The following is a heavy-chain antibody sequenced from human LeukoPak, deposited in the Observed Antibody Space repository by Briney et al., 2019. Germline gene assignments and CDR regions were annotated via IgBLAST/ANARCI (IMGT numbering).Heavy chain of an antibody. D-gene: IGHD6-19*01. Sequence: GGSLRLSCSASGFTFSSSAMTWVRQAPGKGLEWVSAISGGCGRTYYADSVKGLFTISRDNSKSTLYLQMNSLRAEDMAVYYCAKSNGQWLMEGNWFDPWGQGTLVTVSS. CDR3: AKSNGQWLMEGNWFDP. CDR2: ISGGCGRT. CDR1: GFTFSSSA. V-gene: IGHV3-23*01. J-gene: IGHJ5*02.